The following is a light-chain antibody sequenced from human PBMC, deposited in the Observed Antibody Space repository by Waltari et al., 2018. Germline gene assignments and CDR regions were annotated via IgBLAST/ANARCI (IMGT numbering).Light chain of an antibody. CDR1: NLGDKF. CDR2: ENR. CDR3: QAWDRRIPI. J-gene: IGLJ2*01. V-gene: IGLV3-1*01. Sequence: SYELTQSPSVSVSPGLTATITCSGDNLGDKFVSWYQQKPGQSPILVIFENRRRPLVVPARFSGSNSGNTATLTISGTQTLDEADYYCQAWDRRIPIFGGGNKLTVL.